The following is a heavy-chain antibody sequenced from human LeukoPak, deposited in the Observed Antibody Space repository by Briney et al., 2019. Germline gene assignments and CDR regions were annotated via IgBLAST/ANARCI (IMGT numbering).Heavy chain of an antibody. V-gene: IGHV1-2*02. CDR1: GYTFTIYD. CDR3: ASQPYYFDSSGYYDY. Sequence: ASVTVSCTASGYTFTIYDINWVRQAPGQGLEWMGWINPNTGGTNYAQKFQGRVTMTRDTSISTTYMELSRLRSDDTAVYYCASQPYYFDSSGYYDYWGQGTLVTVSS. D-gene: IGHD3-22*01. CDR2: INPNTGGT. J-gene: IGHJ4*02.